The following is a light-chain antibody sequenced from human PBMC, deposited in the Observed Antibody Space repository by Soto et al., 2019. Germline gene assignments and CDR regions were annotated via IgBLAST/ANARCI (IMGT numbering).Light chain of an antibody. CDR3: QQYNNWPPWT. V-gene: IGKV3D-15*01. J-gene: IGKJ1*01. Sequence: EILLTQSPGTLSLSPGERATLSCSASQSVRNNYLAWYQQKPGQAPRLLIYGASNRATGIPDRFSGSGSGTEFTLTISSLQSEDFAVYYCQQYNNWPPWTFGQGTKVDI. CDR2: GAS. CDR1: QSVRNN.